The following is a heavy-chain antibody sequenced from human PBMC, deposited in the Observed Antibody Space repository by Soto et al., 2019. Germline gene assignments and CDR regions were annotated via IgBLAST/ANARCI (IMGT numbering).Heavy chain of an antibody. D-gene: IGHD3-10*01. CDR2: IGHDGNNQ. Sequence: QVLLGDSGGGVVQPGGSLRLSCVASGFPFSDFGMHWVRQAPGKGLEWVAVIGHDGNNQHYGDSVKGRFAISRANSKNPLYLQMNRLRSEDTAVYYCARDLRVGNYFDYWGQGTLVTVSS. CDR3: ARDLRVGNYFDY. V-gene: IGHV3-33*01. J-gene: IGHJ4*02. CDR1: GFPFSDFG.